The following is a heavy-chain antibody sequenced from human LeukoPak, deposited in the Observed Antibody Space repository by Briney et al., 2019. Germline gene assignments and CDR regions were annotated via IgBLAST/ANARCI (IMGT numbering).Heavy chain of an antibody. CDR1: GFTFSSYA. CDR3: AKDQSGIRYFDWLLYQIDY. D-gene: IGHD3-9*01. Sequence: AGSLRLSCAASGFTFSSYAMSWVRQAPGKGLEWVSAISGSGGSTYYADSVKGRSTISRDNSKNTLYLQMNSLRAEDTAVYYCAKDQSGIRYFDWLLYQIDYWGQGTLVTVSS. J-gene: IGHJ4*02. V-gene: IGHV3-23*01. CDR2: ISGSGGST.